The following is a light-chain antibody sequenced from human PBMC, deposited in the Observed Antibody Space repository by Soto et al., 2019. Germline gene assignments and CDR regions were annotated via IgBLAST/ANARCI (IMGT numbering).Light chain of an antibody. CDR2: AAS. CDR3: QQYNSYPWT. J-gene: IGKJ1*01. Sequence: DIQMTQSPSSVSASIGDRVTITCRASQDIGRRLAWFQQKPGKAPKYLIQAASSLQGGVPSTFSGSGSGTDFTLTITSLQPDDFATYYCQQYNSYPWTFGQGTKVDI. CDR1: QDIGRR. V-gene: IGKV1D-16*01.